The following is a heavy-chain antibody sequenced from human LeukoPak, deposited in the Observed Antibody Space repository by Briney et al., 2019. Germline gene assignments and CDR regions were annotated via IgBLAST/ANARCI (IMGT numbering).Heavy chain of an antibody. CDR1: GGSFSGYY. CDR2: INHSGST. J-gene: IGHJ4*02. V-gene: IGHV4-34*01. CDR3: ARGRLIDY. Sequence: PSETLSLTCAVYGGSFSGYYWSWIRQPPGKGLEWIWEINHSGSTNYNPSLKSRVTISVDTSKNQFSLKLSSVTAADTAVYYCARGRLIDYWGQGTLVTVSS.